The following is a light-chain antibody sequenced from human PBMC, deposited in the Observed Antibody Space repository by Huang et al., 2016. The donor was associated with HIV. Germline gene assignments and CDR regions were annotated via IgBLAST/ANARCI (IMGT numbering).Light chain of an antibody. CDR1: QRVNNY. Sequence: EIVLTQSPVTLSVSPGERATLFCRASQRVNNYLAWYQQKPGQAPRLLIYDASSRAAGIPARFSGSGAGTDFTLTISSLQPEDSAVYYCQQRSNWPPTLTFGGGTKVEIK. J-gene: IGKJ4*01. CDR2: DAS. CDR3: QQRSNWPPTLT. V-gene: IGKV3-11*01.